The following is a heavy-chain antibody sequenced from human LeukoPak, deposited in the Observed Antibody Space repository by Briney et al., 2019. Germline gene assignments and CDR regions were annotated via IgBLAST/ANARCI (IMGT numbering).Heavy chain of an antibody. CDR1: GGSISSYY. CDR3: ARSRITMVRGAPDYYYYMDV. V-gene: IGHV4-59*01. CDR2: IYYSGST. Sequence: SETLSLTCTVSGGSISSYYWSWIRQPPGKGLEWIGYIYYSGSTNYNPSLKSRVTISVDTSKNHFSLKLSSVTAADTAVYYCARSRITMVRGAPDYYYYMDVWGKGTTVTVSS. D-gene: IGHD3-10*01. J-gene: IGHJ6*03.